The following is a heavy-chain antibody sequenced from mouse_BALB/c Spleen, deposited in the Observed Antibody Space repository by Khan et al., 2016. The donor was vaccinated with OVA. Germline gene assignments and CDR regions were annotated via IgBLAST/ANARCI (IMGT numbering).Heavy chain of an antibody. J-gene: IGHJ1*01. D-gene: IGHD2-1*01. CDR2: ISSGSSTI. CDR3: ARSGGNFHWYFDV. Sequence: EVELVASGGGLVQPGGSRKLSCAASGFTFSSFGIHWVRQAPKKGLEWVAYISSGSSTIYYVDTVKGRFTFSRDIPKNTLFLQMTSLRSEDTAMYYCARSGGNFHWYFDVWGAVTSVTVSS. V-gene: IGHV5-17*02. CDR1: GFTFSSFG.